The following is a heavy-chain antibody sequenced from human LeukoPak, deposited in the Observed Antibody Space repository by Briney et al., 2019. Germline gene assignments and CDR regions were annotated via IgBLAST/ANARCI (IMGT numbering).Heavy chain of an antibody. J-gene: IGHJ4*02. D-gene: IGHD3-10*01. Sequence: PGGSLRLSCAAPGFTFSSYSMNWVRQAPGKGLEWVSSISTSSSYIYYADSVKGRFTISRDNGKNSLYLQMNSLRAEDTAVYYCARVSGTFGELYWGQGTLVTVSS. CDR3: ARVSGTFGELY. CDR2: ISTSSSYI. V-gene: IGHV3-21*01. CDR1: GFTFSSYS.